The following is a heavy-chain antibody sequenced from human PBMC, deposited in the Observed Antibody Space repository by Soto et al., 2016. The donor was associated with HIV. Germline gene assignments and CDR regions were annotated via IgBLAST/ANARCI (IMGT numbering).Heavy chain of an antibody. J-gene: IGHJ4*02. CDR3: AKDPGYGSGSYSVPY. D-gene: IGHD3-10*01. CDR2: ISGSGSST. CDR1: GFSFSNYA. Sequence: EVQLLESGGALVQPGGSLRLSCAASGFSFSNYAMSWVRQAPGKGLQWVSGISGSGSSTYYADSVKGRFTISRDNSKNTLYLQMKSLRAEDTAVYYCAKDPGYGSGSYSVPYWGQGTLVTVSS. V-gene: IGHV3-23*01.